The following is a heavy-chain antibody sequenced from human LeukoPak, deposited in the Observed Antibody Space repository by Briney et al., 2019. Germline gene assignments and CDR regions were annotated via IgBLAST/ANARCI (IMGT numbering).Heavy chain of an antibody. CDR3: ARIKANGSSDY. CDR1: GLAVSDTY. CDR2: LYAGGNT. Sequence: PGGSLRLSCAASGLAVSDTYMIWVRQAPGKGLEWVSVLYAGGNTFYADSVKGRFTISRDNSKNTLYLQMDSLRAEDTAVYYCARIKANGSSDYWGQGTLVTVSS. D-gene: IGHD6-6*01. V-gene: IGHV3-66*01. J-gene: IGHJ4*02.